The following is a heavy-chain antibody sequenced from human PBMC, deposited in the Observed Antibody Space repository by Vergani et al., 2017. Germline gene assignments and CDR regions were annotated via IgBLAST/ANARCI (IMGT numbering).Heavy chain of an antibody. Sequence: QVQLVQSGAEVKKPGSSVKVSCKASGGTFSSYTISWVRQAPGQGLEWMGRIIPILGIANYAQKFQGRVTITADKSTSTAYMELSSLRSEDTAVYYCARTSGYSSGWYGLEDYYGMDVWGQGTTVTVSS. CDR3: ARTSGYSSGWYGLEDYYGMDV. D-gene: IGHD6-19*01. J-gene: IGHJ6*02. CDR2: IIPILGIA. CDR1: GGTFSSYT. V-gene: IGHV1-69*02.